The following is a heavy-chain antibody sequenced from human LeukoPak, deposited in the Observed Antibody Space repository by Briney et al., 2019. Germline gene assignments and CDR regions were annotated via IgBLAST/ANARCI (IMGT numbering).Heavy chain of an antibody. CDR3: AKNPGWFGESLYYFDY. J-gene: IGHJ4*02. Sequence: PGRSLRLSCAASGFTSSAMHWVRQAPGKGLEWVAFIRYDGSNKYYADSVKGRFTISRDNSKNTLYLQMNSLRAEDTAVYYCAKNPGWFGESLYYFDYWGQGTLVTVSS. CDR2: IRYDGSNK. V-gene: IGHV3-30*02. CDR1: GFTSSA. D-gene: IGHD3-10*01.